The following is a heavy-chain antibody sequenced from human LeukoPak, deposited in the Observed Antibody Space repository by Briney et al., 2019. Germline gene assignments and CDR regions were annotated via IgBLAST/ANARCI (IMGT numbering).Heavy chain of an antibody. V-gene: IGHV3-23*01. D-gene: IGHD1-26*01. CDR2: ISGSVGST. CDR1: GFTFSSYG. Sequence: PGGSLRFSCAASGFTFSSYGMSWVRQAPGKGLEWVSAISGSVGSTYYADSVKGRFTISRDNSKNTLYLQMNSLRVEDTAVYYCAKGPYSGFSWGQGTLVTVSS. J-gene: IGHJ5*02. CDR3: AKGPYSGFS.